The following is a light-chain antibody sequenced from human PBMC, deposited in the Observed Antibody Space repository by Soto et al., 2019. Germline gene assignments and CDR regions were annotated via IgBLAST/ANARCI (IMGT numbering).Light chain of an antibody. J-gene: IGLJ2*01. CDR1: SSNIGSNT. V-gene: IGLV1-44*01. CDR3: ASWDESLNGPV. Sequence: QAVVTQPPSASGTPGQWVTISCSGDSSNIGSNTVNWFQQLPGTAPKLLIHSNNQRPSGVPDRFSGSKSGTPASLAISGLQSEDEADYYCASWDESLNGPVFGGGTKLTVL. CDR2: SNN.